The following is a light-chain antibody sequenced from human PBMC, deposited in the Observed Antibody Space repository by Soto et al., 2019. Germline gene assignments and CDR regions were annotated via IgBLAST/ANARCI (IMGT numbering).Light chain of an antibody. CDR2: GNS. J-gene: IGLJ2*01. CDR1: SSNIGAGYD. Sequence: QPVLTQPPSVSGAPGQRVTISCTRSSSNIGAGYDVHWYQQLPGTAPKLLIYGNSNRPSGVPDRFSGSKSGTSASLAITGLQAEDEADYYCQSYDSSLSGLVFGGGTKLTVL. V-gene: IGLV1-40*01. CDR3: QSYDSSLSGLV.